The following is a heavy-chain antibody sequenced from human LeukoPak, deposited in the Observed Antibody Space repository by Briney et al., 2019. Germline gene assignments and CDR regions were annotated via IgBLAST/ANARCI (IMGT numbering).Heavy chain of an antibody. CDR3: ARDRHLGYCSSTSRPDYYGMDV. J-gene: IGHJ6*04. V-gene: IGHV3-33*01. CDR2: IWYDGSNK. CDR1: GFTFSSYG. Sequence: GGSLRLSCAASGFTFSSYGMHWVRQAPGKGLEWVAVIWYDGSNKYYADSVKGRFTISRDNSKNTLYLQMNSLRAEDTAVYYCARDRHLGYCSSTSRPDYYGMDVWGKGTTVTVSS. D-gene: IGHD2-2*01.